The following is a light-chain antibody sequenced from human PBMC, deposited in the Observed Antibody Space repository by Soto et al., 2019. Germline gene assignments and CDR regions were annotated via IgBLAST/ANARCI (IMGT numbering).Light chain of an antibody. Sequence: DIQMTKSPSSLSASVGDRVTITCRASLGIRNDLGWYQQKPGKPPKRLIYAASSLQSGVPPRFSGSGSGTEFTLTIRSMQPEDFAAYYCLQQNSYPWTFGQETKVEIK. J-gene: IGKJ1*01. CDR1: LGIRND. V-gene: IGKV1-17*01. CDR2: AAS. CDR3: LQQNSYPWT.